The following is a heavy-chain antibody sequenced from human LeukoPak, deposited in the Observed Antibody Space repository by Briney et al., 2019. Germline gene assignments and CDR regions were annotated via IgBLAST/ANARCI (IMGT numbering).Heavy chain of an antibody. V-gene: IGHV4-34*01. CDR3: ARGRYGSRYDSSGYYSKTVDY. CDR1: GGSFSGYY. CDR2: INHSGST. D-gene: IGHD3-22*01. J-gene: IGHJ4*02. Sequence: PSETLSLTCAVYGGSFSGYYWSWIRQPPGKGLEWIGEINHSGSTNYNPSLKRRVTISVDTSKNQFSLKLSSVTAEDTAVYYCARGRYGSRYDSSGYYSKTVDYWGQGTLVTVSS.